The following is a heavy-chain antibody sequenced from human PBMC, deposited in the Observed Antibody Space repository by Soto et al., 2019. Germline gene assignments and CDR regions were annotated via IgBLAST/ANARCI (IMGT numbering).Heavy chain of an antibody. Sequence: EVQLVESGGGLVQPGGSLRVSCAASGFTLRSHRIHWVRQAPGKGLEWVSRIDTDGGGTSYADSVKGRFTISTDNAKNTLDLQMNGPRAEDTAVYYCATVFDLWGQGTLVTVSS. J-gene: IGHJ5*02. CDR2: IDTDGGGT. V-gene: IGHV3-74*01. CDR1: GFTLRSHR. CDR3: ATVFDL.